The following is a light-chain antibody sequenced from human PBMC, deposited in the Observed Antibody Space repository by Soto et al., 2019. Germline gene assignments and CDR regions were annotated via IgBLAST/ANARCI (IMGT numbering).Light chain of an antibody. J-gene: IGKJ1*01. CDR2: KAS. CDR3: QHYNSYSEA. CDR1: QTISSW. V-gene: IGKV1-5*03. Sequence: DIQMTRSPSTLSGSVGDRVTITCRASQTISSWLAWYHQKPGKAPKLLIYKASTLKSGVPSRFSGSGSGTEFTLTISSLQPDDFATYYCQHYNSYSEAFGQGTKVDI.